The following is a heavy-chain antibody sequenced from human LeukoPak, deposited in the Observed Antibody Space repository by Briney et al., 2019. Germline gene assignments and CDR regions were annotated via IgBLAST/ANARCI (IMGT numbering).Heavy chain of an antibody. V-gene: IGHV4-59*01. CDR1: GGSISSYY. Sequence: SETLSLTCTVSGGSISSYYWSWIRQPPGKGLEWIGYIYYSGGTNYNPSLKSRVTISVDMSKNQFSLKLSSVTAADTAVYYCARARSSSWYFPWGQGTLVTVSS. D-gene: IGHD6-13*01. CDR3: ARARSSSWYFP. CDR2: IYYSGGT. J-gene: IGHJ5*02.